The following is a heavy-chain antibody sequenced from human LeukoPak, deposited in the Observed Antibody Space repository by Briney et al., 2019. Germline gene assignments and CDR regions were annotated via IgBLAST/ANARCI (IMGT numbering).Heavy chain of an antibody. D-gene: IGHD2-2*01. J-gene: IGHJ3*02. CDR1: GGSISSGGYY. CDR2: IYYSGST. Sequence: SETLSLTCTVSGGSISSGGYYWSWIRQHPGKGLEWSGYIYYSGSTYYNPSLRSRVTISVDTSKNQFSLKLSSVTAADTAVYYCARDFNVGYCSSTSCSIDAFDIWGQGTMVTVSS. CDR3: ARDFNVGYCSSTSCSIDAFDI. V-gene: IGHV4-31*03.